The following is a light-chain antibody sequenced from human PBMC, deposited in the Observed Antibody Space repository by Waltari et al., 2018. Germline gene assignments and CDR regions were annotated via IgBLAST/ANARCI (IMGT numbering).Light chain of an antibody. V-gene: IGKV3-20*01. J-gene: IGKJ4*01. CDR1: QSVNSNY. CDR3: QQYGSAPLT. Sequence: EIVLTQSPGTLSVSPGERVTLSCRASQSVNSNYVAWYQQRPGQAPRLPIYDASIRATDVADRFSGSGSGTSFTLTISRLEAEDVAVYHCQQYGSAPLTFGGGSKVEI. CDR2: DAS.